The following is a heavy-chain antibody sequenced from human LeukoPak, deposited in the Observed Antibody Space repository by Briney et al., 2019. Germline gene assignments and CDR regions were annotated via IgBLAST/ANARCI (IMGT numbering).Heavy chain of an antibody. D-gene: IGHD3-3*01. CDR1: GYTFTSYD. CDR3: ARGPDFEVVTPWYYGMDV. V-gene: IGHV1-8*01. J-gene: IGHJ6*02. Sequence: ASVKVSCKASGYTFTSYDINWVRQATGQGLEWMGWMNPNSGNTGYAQKFRGRVTMTRNTSISTAYMELSSLRSEDTAVYYCARGPDFEVVTPWYYGMDVWGQGTTVTVSS. CDR2: MNPNSGNT.